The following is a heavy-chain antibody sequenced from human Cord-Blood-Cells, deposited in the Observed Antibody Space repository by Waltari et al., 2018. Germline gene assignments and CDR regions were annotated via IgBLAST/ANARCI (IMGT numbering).Heavy chain of an antibody. V-gene: IGHV5-51*01. J-gene: IGHJ5*02. CDR1: GYSFSSYW. D-gene: IGHD3-22*01. CDR3: ARHSEYYDSSGYYLNWFDP. CDR2: IYPGDSDT. Sequence: EVQLVQSGEEVNGPGESLMISCKGSGYSFSSYWHGWVRQLLGKVLEWMGIIYPGDSDTRYSPSFQGQVTISADKSISTAYLQWSSLKASDTAMYYCARHSEYYDSSGYYLNWFDPWGQGTLVTVSS.